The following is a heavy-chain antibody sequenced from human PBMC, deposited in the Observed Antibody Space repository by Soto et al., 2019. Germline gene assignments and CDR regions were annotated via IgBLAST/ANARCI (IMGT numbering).Heavy chain of an antibody. CDR3: ARDRHFRWSTVPNPNYYYYGMDV. Sequence: SETLSLTCTVSGGTISSYYWSWIRQPPGKGLEWIGYIYYSGSTNYNPSLKSRVTISVHTSKNQFSLKLSSVTAADTAVYYCARDRHFRWSTVPNPNYYYYGMDVWVQGATVTVSS. CDR1: GGTISSYY. J-gene: IGHJ6*02. V-gene: IGHV4-59*01. D-gene: IGHD4-17*01. CDR2: IYYSGST.